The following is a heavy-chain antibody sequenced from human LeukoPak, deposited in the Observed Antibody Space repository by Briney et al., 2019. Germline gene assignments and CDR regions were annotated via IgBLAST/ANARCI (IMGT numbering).Heavy chain of an antibody. CDR3: ARGGGLDV. D-gene: IGHD3-16*01. Sequence: GGSLRLSCAASGFAFETYWMSWVRQAPGKGLEWVANIKQDGNVQYYVDSVKGRFTITRDNAQNSLYLQMSNLRAEDTAVYFCARGGGLDVWGQGATVTVSS. CDR2: IKQDGNVQ. CDR1: GFAFETYW. V-gene: IGHV3-7*03. J-gene: IGHJ6*02.